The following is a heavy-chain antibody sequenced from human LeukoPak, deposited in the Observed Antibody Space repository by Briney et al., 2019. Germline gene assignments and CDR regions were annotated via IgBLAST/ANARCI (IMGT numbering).Heavy chain of an antibody. D-gene: IGHD3-3*01. CDR1: GGSISSYY. CDR2: IYYSGST. V-gene: IGHV4-59*08. CDR3: ARGFSNYDFWSGYSGGYWFDP. Sequence: PSETLSLTCTVSGGSISSYYWSWIRQPPGKGLEWIGYIYYSGSTNYNPSLKSRVTISVDTSKNQFSLKLSSVTAADTAVYYCARGFSNYDFWSGYSGGYWFDPWGQGTLVTVSS. J-gene: IGHJ5*02.